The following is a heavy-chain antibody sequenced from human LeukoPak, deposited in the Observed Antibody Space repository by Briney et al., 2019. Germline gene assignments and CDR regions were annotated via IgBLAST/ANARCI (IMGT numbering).Heavy chain of an antibody. CDR3: AKDPWYSSGWYVFDY. J-gene: IGHJ4*02. V-gene: IGHV3-23*01. CDR1: GFTFSSSA. Sequence: GGSLRLSCAASGFTFSSSAMSWVRQAPGKGLEWVSAISGSGGSTYYADSAKGRFTISRENSKNTLYLQMNGLRAEDTAVYYCAKDPWYSSGWYVFDYWGGGTLVTVST. D-gene: IGHD6-19*01. CDR2: ISGSGGST.